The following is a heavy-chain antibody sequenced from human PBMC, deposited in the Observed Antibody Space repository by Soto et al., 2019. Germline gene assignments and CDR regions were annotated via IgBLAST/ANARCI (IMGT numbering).Heavy chain of an antibody. Sequence: GGSLRLSCAASGFSFSSYAISWVRQAPGKGLEWVSSIGGRGGSTYYADSVKGRFTISGDNSKNTVYLQMNSLRVEDTAVYYCAKQGDYDFWSSSNNWLDPWGQGTRVTVSS. D-gene: IGHD3-3*01. CDR2: IGGRGGST. V-gene: IGHV3-23*01. CDR3: AKQGDYDFWSSSNNWLDP. CDR1: GFSFSSYA. J-gene: IGHJ5*02.